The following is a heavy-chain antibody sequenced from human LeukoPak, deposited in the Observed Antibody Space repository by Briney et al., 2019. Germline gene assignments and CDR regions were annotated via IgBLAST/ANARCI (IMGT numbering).Heavy chain of an antibody. CDR2: ISKDGSNK. V-gene: IGHV3-30*03. D-gene: IGHD5-12*01. Sequence: PGGSLRLSCAAAGFTFSNYGIHWVRQAPGKGLEWVAVISKDGSNKDYADSVKGRFIISRDNSKNTLYLQMNSLRAEDTAVYYCARTSGYSGYDLGYWGQGTLVTVSS. CDR1: GFTFSNYG. CDR3: ARTSGYSGYDLGY. J-gene: IGHJ4*02.